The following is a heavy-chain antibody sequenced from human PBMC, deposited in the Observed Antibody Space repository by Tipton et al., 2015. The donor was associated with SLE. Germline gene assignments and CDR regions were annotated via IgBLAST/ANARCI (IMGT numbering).Heavy chain of an antibody. Sequence: SLRLSCAASGFTFSSYGMHWVRQAPGKGLEWVSYISSSGTTIYYADSVKGRFTISRDSAKNSLYLQMNSLRAEDTAVYYCARDKGYYDSSGYYPHWYFDLWGRGTLVAVSS. CDR1: GFTFSSYG. CDR2: ISSSGTTI. CDR3: ARDKGYYDSSGYYPHWYFDL. D-gene: IGHD3-22*01. V-gene: IGHV3-48*04. J-gene: IGHJ2*01.